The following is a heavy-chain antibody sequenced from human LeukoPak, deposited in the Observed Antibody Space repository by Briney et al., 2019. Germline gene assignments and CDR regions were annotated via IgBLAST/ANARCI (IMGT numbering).Heavy chain of an antibody. Sequence: SETLSLTCTVSGGSISSYYWSWIRQPPGEGLEWIGYIFYSGSTNYNPSLKSRVTISVDTSKNQFSLKLSSVTAADTAVYYCARAPDCSSTSCSLWFDPWGQGTLVTVSS. V-gene: IGHV4-59*01. CDR3: ARAPDCSSTSCSLWFDP. D-gene: IGHD2-2*01. J-gene: IGHJ5*02. CDR1: GGSISSYY. CDR2: IFYSGST.